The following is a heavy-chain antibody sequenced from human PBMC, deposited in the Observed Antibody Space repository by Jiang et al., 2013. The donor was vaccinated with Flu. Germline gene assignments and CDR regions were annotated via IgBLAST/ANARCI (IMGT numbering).Heavy chain of an antibody. CDR1: GLTFSSYG. CDR3: AKDGYTYAPRGFDY. V-gene: IGHV3-23*01. CDR2: ISGSGGST. J-gene: IGHJ4*02. Sequence: VQLLESGGGLVQPGGSLRLSCAASGLTFSSYGMNWVRQAPGKGLEWVSGISGSGGSTYYADSVKGRFTILRDNSKNTLFLQMNSLRAEDTAVYYCAKDGYTYAPRGFDYWGQGTLVTVSS. D-gene: IGHD5-18*01.